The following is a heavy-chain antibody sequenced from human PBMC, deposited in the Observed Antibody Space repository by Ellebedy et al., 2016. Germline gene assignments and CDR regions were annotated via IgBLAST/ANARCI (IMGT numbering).Heavy chain of an antibody. V-gene: IGHV3-49*03. D-gene: IGHD3-3*01. CDR1: GFTFGDYA. CDR3: TRGTNYDFWSGYYNYYYGMDV. J-gene: IGHJ6*02. Sequence: GESLKISCTASGFTFGDYAMSWFRQAPGKGLEWVGFIRSKAYGGTTEYAASVKGRFTISRDDSKSIAYLQMNSLKTEGTAVYYCTRGTNYDFWSGYYNYYYGMDVWGQGTTVTVSS. CDR2: IRSKAYGGTT.